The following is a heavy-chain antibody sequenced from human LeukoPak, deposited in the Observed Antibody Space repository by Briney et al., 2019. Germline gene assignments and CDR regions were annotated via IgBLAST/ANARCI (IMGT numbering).Heavy chain of an antibody. Sequence: NTSETLSLTCTVSGGSISSSSYYWGWIRQPPGKALEWIGSIYYTESTYYNPSLNSRVTILIDTSKNQFSLKLSSVTAADTAVYYCVPLSEYSWFDPWGQGALVTVSS. CDR1: GGSISSSSYY. CDR3: VPLSEYSWFDP. CDR2: IYYTEST. J-gene: IGHJ5*02. V-gene: IGHV4-39*01. D-gene: IGHD1-14*01.